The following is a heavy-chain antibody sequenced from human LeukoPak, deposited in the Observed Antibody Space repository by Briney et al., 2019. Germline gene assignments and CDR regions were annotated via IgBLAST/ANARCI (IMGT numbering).Heavy chain of an antibody. D-gene: IGHD5-18*01. CDR3: ARVDTVMAYYFDL. Sequence: GGSLRLSCAASGFTVSTNCMTWVRQAPGKGLEWVSTIYSGGTTYYADPVMGRFTTSRHNSRNTLYLQMNSLRAEDTAVYYCARVDTVMAYYFDLWGQGTLVTVSS. J-gene: IGHJ4*02. V-gene: IGHV3-53*04. CDR1: GFTVSTNC. CDR2: IYSGGTT.